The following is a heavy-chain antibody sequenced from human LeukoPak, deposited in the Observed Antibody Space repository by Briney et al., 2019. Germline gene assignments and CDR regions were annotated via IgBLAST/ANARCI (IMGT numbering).Heavy chain of an antibody. CDR3: ARRGLDGSGSYYSDY. CDR2: IYHSGST. D-gene: IGHD3-10*01. CDR1: GGSLSTYY. V-gene: IGHV4-59*01. Sequence: SETLSLTCTVSGGSLSTYYWSWIRQPPGKGLEWLGFIYHSGSTTYNPSLRSRVTISLDTSKNQISLNLSSVTAADTAVYCCARRGLDGSGSYYSDYWGQGTLVTVSS. J-gene: IGHJ4*02.